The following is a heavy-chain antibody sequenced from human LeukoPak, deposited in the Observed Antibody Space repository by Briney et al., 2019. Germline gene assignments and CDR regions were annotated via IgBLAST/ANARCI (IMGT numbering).Heavy chain of an antibody. CDR2: IYYSGST. J-gene: IGHJ5*02. D-gene: IGHD3-22*01. Sequence: PSETLSLTCTVSGGSISSGGYYWSWIRQHPGKGLEWIGYIYYSGSTYYNPSLKSRVTISVDTSKNQFSLILSSVTAADTAVYYCARSSMGYYVDRSDLIWFDPWGQGTRVTVSS. CDR1: GGSISSGGYY. V-gene: IGHV4-31*03. CDR3: ARSSMGYYVDRSDLIWFDP.